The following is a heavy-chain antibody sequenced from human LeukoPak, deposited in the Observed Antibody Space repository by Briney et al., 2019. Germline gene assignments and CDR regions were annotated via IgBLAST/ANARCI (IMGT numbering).Heavy chain of an antibody. V-gene: IGHV3-30*18. Sequence: GGSLRLSCAASGFTFSSYGMHWVRQAPGKGLEWVAVISYDGSNKYYADSVKGRFTISRDNSKNTLYLQMNSLRAEDTAVYYCAKDLPKSYGYVPYYFDYWGQGTLVTVSS. D-gene: IGHD5-18*01. CDR3: AKDLPKSYGYVPYYFDY. J-gene: IGHJ4*02. CDR1: GFTFSSYG. CDR2: ISYDGSNK.